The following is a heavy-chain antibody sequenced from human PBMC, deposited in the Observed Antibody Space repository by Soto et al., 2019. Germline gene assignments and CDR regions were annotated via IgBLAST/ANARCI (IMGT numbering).Heavy chain of an antibody. J-gene: IGHJ4*02. CDR1: GVTFSSET. Sequence: QVQLVQSGADVKKPGSSVKVSCQASGVTFSSETLGWVRQAPGQGLEWVGGVIPLFGTASYAKKFQGRVTITATESTRTVYMELSSLRSDDTAVYFCATELGENPASPFDAWGQGTLVTVSS. CDR3: ATELGENPASPFDA. D-gene: IGHD3-10*01. CDR2: VIPLFGTA. V-gene: IGHV1-69*19.